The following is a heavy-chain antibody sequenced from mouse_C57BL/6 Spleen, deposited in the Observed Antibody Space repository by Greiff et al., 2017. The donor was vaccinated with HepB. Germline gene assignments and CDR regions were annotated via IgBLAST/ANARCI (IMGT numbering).Heavy chain of an antibody. D-gene: IGHD1-1*01. CDR1: GFTFSDYG. CDR3: ARDNYDSSLAWFAY. Sequence: EVQLVESGGGLVKPGGSLKLSCAASGFTFSDYGMHWVRQAPEKGLEWVAYISSGSSTIYYADTVKGRFTISRDNAKHTLFLQMTSLRSEDTAMYYCARDNYDSSLAWFAYWGQGTLVTVSA. CDR2: ISSGSSTI. J-gene: IGHJ3*01. V-gene: IGHV5-17*01.